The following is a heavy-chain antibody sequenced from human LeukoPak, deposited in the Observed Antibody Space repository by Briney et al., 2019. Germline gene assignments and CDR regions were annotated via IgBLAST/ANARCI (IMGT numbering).Heavy chain of an antibody. J-gene: IGHJ4*02. Sequence: SETLSLTCTVSGGSISSYYWSWIRQPAGKGLEWIGRIYTSGSTNYNPSLKSRVTMSVDMSKNQFSLKLSSVTAADTAVYYCAAYVDTAMVFDYWGQGTLVTVSS. V-gene: IGHV4-4*07. CDR1: GGSISSYY. CDR3: AAYVDTAMVFDY. CDR2: IYTSGST. D-gene: IGHD5-18*01.